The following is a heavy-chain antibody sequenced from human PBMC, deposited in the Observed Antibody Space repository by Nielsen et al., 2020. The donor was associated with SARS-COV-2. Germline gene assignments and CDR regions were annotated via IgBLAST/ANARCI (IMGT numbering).Heavy chain of an antibody. Sequence: GESLKISCAASGFTFSSYAMSWVRQAPGKGLEWVSAISGSGGSTYYADSVKGRFTISRDNSKNTLYLQMNSLRAEDTAVYYCANLLGSDYWGQGTLVTVSS. CDR3: ANLLGSDY. CDR1: GFTFSSYA. J-gene: IGHJ4*02. D-gene: IGHD2-15*01. CDR2: ISGSGGST. V-gene: IGHV3-23*01.